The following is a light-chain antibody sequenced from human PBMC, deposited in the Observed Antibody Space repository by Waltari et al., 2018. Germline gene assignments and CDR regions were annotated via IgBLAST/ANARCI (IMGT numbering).Light chain of an antibody. CDR2: GTF. V-gene: IGKV3-20*01. CDR3: QQYDISPLT. J-gene: IGKJ4*01. Sequence: EIVLTQSPGTLSLSPGEGATFSCRTSQTIRTTYLVWYQQKPGQAPTPLIYGTFSRATGVPDRFTGSGSGTDFTLTISSLEPEDFATYYCQQYDISPLTFGGGTKVEIK. CDR1: QTIRTTY.